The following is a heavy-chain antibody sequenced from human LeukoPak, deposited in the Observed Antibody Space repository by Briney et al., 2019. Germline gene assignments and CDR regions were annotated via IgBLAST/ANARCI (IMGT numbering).Heavy chain of an antibody. J-gene: IGHJ4*02. CDR3: ARGLGSTGKFDY. CDR2: INPSGGST. CDR1: GYSFTSYY. Sequence: GASVKVSCNASGYSFTSYYMHWVRQAPGQGLDWMGIINPSGGSTYYAQKFQGRVTMTRDTSTSTVYLEVSSLRSEDTAVYYCARGLGSTGKFDYWGQGTLVTVSS. V-gene: IGHV1-46*01. D-gene: IGHD1-26*01.